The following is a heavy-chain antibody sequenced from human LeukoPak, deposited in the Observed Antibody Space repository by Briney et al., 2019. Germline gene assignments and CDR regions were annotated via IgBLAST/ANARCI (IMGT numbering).Heavy chain of an antibody. V-gene: IGHV3-11*04. CDR3: ARDQHDSSGYPRAWAFDI. CDR2: ISSSGSTI. CDR1: GFTFSVYY. J-gene: IGHJ3*02. Sequence: PGGSLRLSCAASGFTFSVYYMSWIRQAPGKGLEWVSYISSSGSTIYYADSVKGRFTISRDNAKNSLYLQMNSLRAEDTAVYYCARDQHDSSGYPRAWAFDIWGQGTVVTVSS. D-gene: IGHD3-22*01.